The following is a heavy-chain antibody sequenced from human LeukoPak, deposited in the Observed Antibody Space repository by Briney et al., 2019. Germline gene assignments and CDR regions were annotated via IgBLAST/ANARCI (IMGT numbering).Heavy chain of an antibody. CDR1: GGSMNSYY. D-gene: IGHD3-9*01. Sequence: KPSQTLSLTCSVSGGSMNSYYWSWIRQSPGKGLEWNGYIYYSGSTNYNPSLKSRVTISVDTSKNQFSPKLSSVTAADTAVYYCARHVWLQPFDYWGQGTLVTVSS. CDR3: ARHVWLQPFDY. V-gene: IGHV4-59*08. J-gene: IGHJ4*02. CDR2: IYYSGST.